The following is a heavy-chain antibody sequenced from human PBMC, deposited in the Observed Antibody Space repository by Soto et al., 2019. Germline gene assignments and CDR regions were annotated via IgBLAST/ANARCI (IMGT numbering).Heavy chain of an antibody. CDR1: GGSISSGGYY. CDR3: ARDLGDRFDY. V-gene: IGHV4-31*03. CDR2: IYYSGST. J-gene: IGHJ4*02. Sequence: SETLSLTCTVSGGSISSGGYYWSWIRQHPGKGLEWIGYIYYSGSTYYNASLKSRVTISVDTSKNQFSLKLSSVTAADTAVYYCARDLGDRFDYWGQGTLVTVSS.